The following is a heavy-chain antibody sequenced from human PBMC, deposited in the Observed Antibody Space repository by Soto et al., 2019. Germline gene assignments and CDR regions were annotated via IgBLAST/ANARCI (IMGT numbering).Heavy chain of an antibody. J-gene: IGHJ4*02. V-gene: IGHV1-18*04. D-gene: IGHD1-26*01. CDR3: ARQYSGAYYIY. CDR2: INIYNGDK. Sequence: SXKVSYKASGYPXSSYGIDLARQAPGQGPEWMGWINIYNGDKNYAEKVQGRVTMSTETSKATVYMELRRLSSDATAVYYCARQYSGAYYIYWGQATLGTVSS. CDR1: GYPXSSYG.